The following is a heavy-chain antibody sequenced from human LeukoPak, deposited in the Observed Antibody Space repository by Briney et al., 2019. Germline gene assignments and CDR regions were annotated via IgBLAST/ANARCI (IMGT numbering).Heavy chain of an antibody. D-gene: IGHD6-13*01. V-gene: IGHV4-59*12. CDR2: ISYSGST. CDR3: ARDYGGGWYQIDY. CDR1: GGSISSYY. J-gene: IGHJ4*02. Sequence: SETLSLTCTVSGGSISSYYWSWIRQPPGKGLEWIGYISYSGSTNYNPSLKSRLTISLDTSKRQFSLNLNSVTVADTALYYCARDYGGGWYQIDYLDQGYLVTVSS.